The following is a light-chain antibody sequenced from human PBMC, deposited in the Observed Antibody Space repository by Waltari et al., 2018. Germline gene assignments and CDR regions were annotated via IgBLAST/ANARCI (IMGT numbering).Light chain of an antibody. J-gene: IGLJ2*01. V-gene: IGLV6-57*03. CDR3: QSFDSSHVV. CDR1: SGNIATNY. Sequence: FMLTQPHSVSESPGKTVTISCTRSSGNIATNYVQWYQQRPGSAPTKVIYEDNQRPSGVPDRFSGSIDSSSNSVSLIISGLKAEDEADYYCQSFDSSHVVFGGGTKLTVL. CDR2: EDN.